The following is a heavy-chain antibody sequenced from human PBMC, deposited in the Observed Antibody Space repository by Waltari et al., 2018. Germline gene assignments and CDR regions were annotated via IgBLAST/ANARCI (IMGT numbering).Heavy chain of an antibody. CDR1: GYTLTALT. Sequence: QVQLVQSGAEVKKPGASVKVSCKVAGYTLTALTNHWVRQAPGKVLEWMGGFVPEDGETIYAQKFQGRVTMTEDTSTDTAYMELSSLRSEDTAVYYCATGYSSFDYWGQGTLVTVSS. V-gene: IGHV1-24*01. CDR3: ATGYSSFDY. CDR2: FVPEDGET. J-gene: IGHJ4*02. D-gene: IGHD6-19*01.